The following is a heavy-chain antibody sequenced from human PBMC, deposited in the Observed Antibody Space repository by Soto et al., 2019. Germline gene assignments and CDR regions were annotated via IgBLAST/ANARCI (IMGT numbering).Heavy chain of an antibody. CDR1: GYNFVTYW. V-gene: IGHV5-51*01. CDR3: ARRVAATNYYGLDV. Sequence: PGESLKISCKASGYNFVTYWIAWVRQMPGKGLEWMGIIYPGDSDTRYSPSFQGQVTISADKSISTAYLQWSSLKASDTAMYYCARRVAATNYYGLDVWGRGTTVTVSS. CDR2: IYPGDSDT. J-gene: IGHJ6*02. D-gene: IGHD5-12*01.